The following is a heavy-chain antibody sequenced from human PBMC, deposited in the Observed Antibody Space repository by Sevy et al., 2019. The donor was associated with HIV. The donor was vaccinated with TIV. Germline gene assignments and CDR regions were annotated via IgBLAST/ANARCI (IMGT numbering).Heavy chain of an antibody. V-gene: IGHV2-5*01. Sequence: SGPTLVKPTQTLTLTCTFSGFSLSTSGVGVGWIRQPPGKALEWLALIYSHDDKRYSPSLKSRLTITKDTSKNQVVLTMTNMDPVDTATYYCALMQQVRWFDPWGQGTLVTVSS. CDR3: ALMQQVRWFDP. CDR2: IYSHDDK. CDR1: GFSLSTSGVG. J-gene: IGHJ5*02. D-gene: IGHD3-10*01.